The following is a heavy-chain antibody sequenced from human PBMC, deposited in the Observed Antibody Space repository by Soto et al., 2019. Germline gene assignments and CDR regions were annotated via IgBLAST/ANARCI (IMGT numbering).Heavy chain of an antibody. CDR2: IWYDGSNK. D-gene: IGHD1-1*01. CDR1: GFTFSSDG. V-gene: IGHV3-33*06. Sequence: GGSLRLSCAACGFTFSSDGMHWVRQAPGKGLEWVAVIWYDGSNKYYADSVKGRFTMSRDNSKNTVSLHMNSLRAEDTAVYYCAKDRPRRTSGYFFXYWGQGTTVXVSS. J-gene: IGHJ4*02. CDR3: AKDRPRRTSGYFFXY.